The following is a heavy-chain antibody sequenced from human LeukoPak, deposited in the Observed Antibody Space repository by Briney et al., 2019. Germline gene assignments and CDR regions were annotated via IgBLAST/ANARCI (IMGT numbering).Heavy chain of an antibody. D-gene: IGHD3-9*01. CDR1: GFTVSSNY. CDR3: ARMYILTYYYGLDV. V-gene: IGHV3-21*01. CDR2: ISGSSSYI. Sequence: GGSLRLSCAASGFTVSSNYMSWVRQAPGKGLEWVSSISGSSSYIYYADSVKGRFTISRDNAKNSLYLQMSSLRVEDTAVYYCARMYILTYYYGLDVWGQGTTVTVSS. J-gene: IGHJ6*02.